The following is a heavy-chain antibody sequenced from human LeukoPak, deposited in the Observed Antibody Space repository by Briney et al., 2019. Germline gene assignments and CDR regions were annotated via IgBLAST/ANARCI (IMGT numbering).Heavy chain of an antibody. Sequence: PGGSLRLSCAAFGFTFSSYVMNWVRQAPGKGLEWVSSISSSSSYIYYADSVKGRFTISRDNAKNSLYLQVNSLRAEDTAVYYCARQYYDILSGYYTADYYFDYWGQGTLVTVSS. V-gene: IGHV3-21*01. CDR2: ISSSSSYI. D-gene: IGHD3-9*01. CDR1: GFTFSSYV. CDR3: ARQYYDILSGYYTADYYFDY. J-gene: IGHJ4*02.